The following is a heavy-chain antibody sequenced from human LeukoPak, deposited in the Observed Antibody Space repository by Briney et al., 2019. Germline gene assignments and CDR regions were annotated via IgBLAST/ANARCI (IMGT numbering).Heavy chain of an antibody. D-gene: IGHD6-13*01. V-gene: IGHV4-59*01. CDR2: IHYSGST. CDR3: VRDFIAAASGAFDI. Sequence: SEALSPTCPVSWGPLSGLFWDWVREPPGEGQEWIGYIHYSGSTNYNPSLQSRLTIFLDTSKNQFALKLNSVTAADTAVYYCVRDFIAAASGAFDIWGQGTTVTVSS. CDR1: WGPLSGLF. J-gene: IGHJ3*02.